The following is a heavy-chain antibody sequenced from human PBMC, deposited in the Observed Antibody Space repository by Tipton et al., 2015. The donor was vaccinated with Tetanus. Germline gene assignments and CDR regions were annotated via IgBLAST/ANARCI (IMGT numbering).Heavy chain of an antibody. CDR3: ARSGSGTNYYYYGMDV. V-gene: IGHV3-66*01. CDR2: FWDGGST. D-gene: IGHD3-10*01. CDR1: GFTFSSHT. J-gene: IGHJ6*02. Sequence: SLRLSCAASGFTFSSHTMSWVRQAPGKGLEWVSGFWDGGSTYYADSVKGRFTISRDNSKNTLYLQMNSLRAEDTAVYYCARSGSGTNYYYYGMDVWGQGTTVTVSS.